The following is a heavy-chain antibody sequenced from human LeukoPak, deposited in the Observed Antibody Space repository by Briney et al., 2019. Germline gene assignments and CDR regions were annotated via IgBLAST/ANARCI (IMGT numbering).Heavy chain of an antibody. CDR3: ASTGVVPAAPYYFDY. Sequence: ASVTVSCKASGYTFTGYYMHWVRQAPGQGLEWMGWINPNSGGTNYAQKFQGRVTMTRDTSISTAYMELSRLRSDDTAVYYCASTGVVPAAPYYFDYWGQGTLVTVSS. J-gene: IGHJ4*02. V-gene: IGHV1-2*02. CDR2: INPNSGGT. D-gene: IGHD2-2*01. CDR1: GYTFTGYY.